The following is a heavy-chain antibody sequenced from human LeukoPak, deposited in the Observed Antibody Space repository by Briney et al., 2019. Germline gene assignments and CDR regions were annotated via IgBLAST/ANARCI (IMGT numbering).Heavy chain of an antibody. J-gene: IGHJ4*02. V-gene: IGHV3-23*01. CDR1: GFPFSTYA. Sequence: PGGSLRLSCVASGFPFSTYAMSWVRQAPGKGLEWVTTIADSGDRIYYADSVKGRFTISRDNSKNTMYLQMNSLRAEDTAVYYCAKGSNILTDYLDYWGQGTLVTVSS. CDR3: AKGSNILTDYLDY. CDR2: IADSGDRI. D-gene: IGHD3-9*01.